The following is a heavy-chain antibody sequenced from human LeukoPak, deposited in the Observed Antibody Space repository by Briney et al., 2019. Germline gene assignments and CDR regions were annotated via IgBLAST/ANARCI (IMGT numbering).Heavy chain of an antibody. CDR2: ITPIFGTA. D-gene: IGHD5-24*01. Sequence: PVKVSCKASGGTFSSYAISWVRQAPGQGLEWMGGITPIFGTANYAQKFQGRVTITADESTSTAYMELSSLRSEDTAVYYCARLGRDGYNFDYWGQGTLVTVSS. CDR1: GGTFSSYA. J-gene: IGHJ4*02. V-gene: IGHV1-69*13. CDR3: ARLGRDGYNFDY.